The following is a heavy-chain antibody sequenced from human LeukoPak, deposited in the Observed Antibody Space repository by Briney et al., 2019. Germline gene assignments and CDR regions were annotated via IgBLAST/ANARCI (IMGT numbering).Heavy chain of an antibody. CDR3: ARQAGGYDPFDY. J-gene: IGHJ4*02. Sequence: SETLSLTCTVSGSISGYYWSWIRQPPGKGLEWIGYIYTSGSTNYNPSLESRVTISVDTSKNQFSLKLSSVTAADTAVYYCARQAGGYDPFDYWGQGTLVTVSS. CDR2: IYTSGST. CDR1: GSISGYY. D-gene: IGHD5-12*01. V-gene: IGHV4-4*09.